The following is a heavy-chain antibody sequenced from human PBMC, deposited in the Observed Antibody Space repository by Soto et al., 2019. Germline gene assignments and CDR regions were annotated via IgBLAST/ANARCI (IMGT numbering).Heavy chain of an antibody. CDR1: GGSISSYY. Sequence: SETQSLTCPVSGGSISSYYWSWIRQPPGKGLEWIGYIYYSGSTNYNPSLKSRVTISVDTSKNQFSLKLSSVTAADTAVYYCARDVYYYDSRVLDYWGQGTLVTVSS. D-gene: IGHD3-22*01. V-gene: IGHV4-59*01. J-gene: IGHJ4*02. CDR3: ARDVYYYDSRVLDY. CDR2: IYYSGST.